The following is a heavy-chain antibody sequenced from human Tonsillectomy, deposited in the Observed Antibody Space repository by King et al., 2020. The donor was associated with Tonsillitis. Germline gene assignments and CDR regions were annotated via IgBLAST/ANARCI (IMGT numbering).Heavy chain of an antibody. D-gene: IGHD3-10*01. Sequence: QLVQSGAEVKKPGASVKVSCKASGYNFTIYAMHWVRQAPGQRLDWMGWSNAGNGNTKYSKEFQGRVTITRDTSASKAYMELSSLRSEDMAVYYCARDAGGYFDYWGQGTLVTVSS. CDR3: ARDAGGYFDY. CDR2: SNAGNGNT. CDR1: GYNFTIYA. J-gene: IGHJ4*02. V-gene: IGHV1-3*02.